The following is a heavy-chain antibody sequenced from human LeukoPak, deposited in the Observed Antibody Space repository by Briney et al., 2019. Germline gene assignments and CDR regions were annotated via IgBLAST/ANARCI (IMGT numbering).Heavy chain of an antibody. CDR3: ARAVGATYDY. CDR1: GVSFSGYY. D-gene: IGHD1-26*01. J-gene: IGHJ4*02. Sequence: SETLSLTCAVYGVSFSGYYWSWIRQPPGKGLEWIGEINHSGSTNYNPSLKSRVTISVDTSKNQFSLKLSSVTAADTAVYYCARAVGATYDYWGQGTLVTVSS. CDR2: INHSGST. V-gene: IGHV4-34*01.